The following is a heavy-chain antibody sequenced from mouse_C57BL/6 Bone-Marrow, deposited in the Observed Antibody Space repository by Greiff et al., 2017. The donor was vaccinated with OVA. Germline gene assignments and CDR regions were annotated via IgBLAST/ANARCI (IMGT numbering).Heavy chain of an antibody. D-gene: IGHD1-1*01. Sequence: VKLMESGAELARPGASVKLSCKASGYTFTSYGISWVKQRTGQGLEWIGEIYPRSGNTYYNEKFKGKATLTADKSSSTAYMELRSLTSEDSAVYFCARYYGSSYGFAYWGQGTLVTVSA. CDR2: IYPRSGNT. J-gene: IGHJ3*01. CDR1: GYTFTSYG. CDR3: ARYYGSSYGFAY. V-gene: IGHV1-81*01.